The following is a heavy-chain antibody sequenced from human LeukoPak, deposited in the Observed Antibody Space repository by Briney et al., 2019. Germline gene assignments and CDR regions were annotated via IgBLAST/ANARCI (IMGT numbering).Heavy chain of an antibody. V-gene: IGHV1-46*01. D-gene: IGHD5-12*01. J-gene: IGHJ4*02. CDR2: MNPSGGST. CDR3: ARDRVSGGYVTFDY. CDR1: GYTLTNHY. Sequence: ASVKVSCKASGYTLTNHYIHWVRQAPGQGLEWMGIMNPSGGSTSYPQKFQGRVTMTRGTSTSTVYMELSSLRSEDTAVYYCARDRVSGGYVTFDYWGQGTLVTVSS.